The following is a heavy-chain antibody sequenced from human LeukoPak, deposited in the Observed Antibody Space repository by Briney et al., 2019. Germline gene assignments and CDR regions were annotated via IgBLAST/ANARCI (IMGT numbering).Heavy chain of an antibody. J-gene: IGHJ6*03. CDR1: GFTFSTNA. Sequence: GGSLRLSCAASGFTFSTNAMSWVRQAPGKGLEWVSSISFGGDNSYYADSVQGRFTISRHNSKNTLYLQMNSLTAEDTAVYYCATLYSMDVWGTGTTVTVSS. CDR2: ISFGGDNS. V-gene: IGHV3-23*01. CDR3: ATLYSMDV.